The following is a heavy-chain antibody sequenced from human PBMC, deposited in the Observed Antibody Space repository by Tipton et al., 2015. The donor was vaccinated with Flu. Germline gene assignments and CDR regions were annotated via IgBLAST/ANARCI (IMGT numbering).Heavy chain of an antibody. CDR1: GIIFSTYG. CDR2: IWYDGSNK. CDR3: ARDKNEFYAFEN. D-gene: IGHD2/OR15-2a*01. Sequence: RSLRLSCAASGIIFSTYGMHWVRQAPGKGLEWVAVIWYDGSNKYYADSVKGRFTISRDNSKNTVYLQMNSLRAEDTAIYFCARDKNEFYAFENWAQGTLVTVSS. V-gene: IGHV3-33*01. J-gene: IGHJ4*02.